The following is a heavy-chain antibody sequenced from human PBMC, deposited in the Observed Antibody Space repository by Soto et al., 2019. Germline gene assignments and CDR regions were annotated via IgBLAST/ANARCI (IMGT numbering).Heavy chain of an antibody. CDR3: VRDGGYQLLFFDY. V-gene: IGHV1-3*01. D-gene: IGHD3-22*01. CDR2: INGDNEKT. J-gene: IGHJ4*02. Sequence: QVQLVQSGAEVKKPGASVKVSCKASGYTFTSYSMHWVRQAPGQRPEWMGWINGDNEKTKYSQKFQGRVVITRDTSASIVYMELSSLRSEDTALYYCVRDGGYQLLFFDYWGQGTLVSVSS. CDR1: GYTFTSYS.